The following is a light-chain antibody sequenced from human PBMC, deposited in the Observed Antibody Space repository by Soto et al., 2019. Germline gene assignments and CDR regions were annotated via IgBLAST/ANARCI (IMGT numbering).Light chain of an antibody. CDR1: QDISSW. CDR2: TAS. CDR3: QQAKSFPPT. Sequence: DLQMTQSPSSVSTSVGERVTITCRASQDISSWLAWYQQKPGKAPKLLISTASTLQSGVPSRFSGSGSGTHFTLTISSLQPEDFAIYYCQQAKSFPPTFGGGTKVEIK. V-gene: IGKV1-12*01. J-gene: IGKJ4*01.